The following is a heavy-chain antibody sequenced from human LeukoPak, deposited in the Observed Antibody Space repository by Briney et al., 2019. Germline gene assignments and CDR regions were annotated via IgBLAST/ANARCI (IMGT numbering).Heavy chain of an antibody. D-gene: IGHD1-26*01. CDR1: GFTFNNYA. Sequence: PWGSLRLSCAASGFTFNNYAMSWVRQAPGKGLEWVSTVSGSGAIAYYTDSDKGRFTISRDNSKNTLYLQMSSLTAKDTAVYYCAKDRSIGTYYTFDSWGQGTLVTVSS. J-gene: IGHJ4*02. CDR2: VSGSGAIA. CDR3: AKDRSIGTYYTFDS. V-gene: IGHV3-23*01.